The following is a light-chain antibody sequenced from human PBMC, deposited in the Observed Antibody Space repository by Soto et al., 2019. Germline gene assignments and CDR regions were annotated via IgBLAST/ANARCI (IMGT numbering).Light chain of an antibody. J-gene: IGLJ1*01. CDR1: SSDVGGYNY. Sequence: QSALTQPASVSGSPGQSITISCTGTSSDVGGYNYVSWYQLHPGKAPKLIIYEVSHRPSGASNHFSGYKSGNTASLTISGLXAEDEADYYCSSYTSTSTPRVFGTGTKVTV. CDR3: SSYTSTSTPRV. CDR2: EVS. V-gene: IGLV2-14*01.